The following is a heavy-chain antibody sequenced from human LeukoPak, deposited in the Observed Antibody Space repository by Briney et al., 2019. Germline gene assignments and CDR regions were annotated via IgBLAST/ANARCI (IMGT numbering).Heavy chain of an antibody. D-gene: IGHD6-19*01. Sequence: GGSLRLSCAASGFTFSSYAMHWVRQAPGKGLEWVSGISWNSGSIGYADSVKGRFTISRDNAKNSLYLQMNSLRAEDTALYYCAKDKTSSGWPPDAFDIWGQGTMVTVSS. J-gene: IGHJ3*02. CDR3: AKDKTSSGWPPDAFDI. V-gene: IGHV3-9*01. CDR2: ISWNSGSI. CDR1: GFTFSSYA.